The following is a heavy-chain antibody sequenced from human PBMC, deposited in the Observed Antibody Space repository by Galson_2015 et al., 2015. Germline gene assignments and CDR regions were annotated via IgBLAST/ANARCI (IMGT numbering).Heavy chain of an antibody. Sequence: CAISGDSVSSHSAAWNWIRQSPSRGLEWLGRTYYRSKWYNDYAVSVKSRITINPDTSKNQFSLQLNSVTPEDTAVYYCARGLLWFGETPRGSTRNYYGMDVWCQGTTVTVSS. CDR1: GDSVSSHSAA. CDR3: ARGLLWFGETPRGSTRNYYGMDV. V-gene: IGHV6-1*01. CDR2: TYYRSKWYN. D-gene: IGHD3-10*01. J-gene: IGHJ6*02.